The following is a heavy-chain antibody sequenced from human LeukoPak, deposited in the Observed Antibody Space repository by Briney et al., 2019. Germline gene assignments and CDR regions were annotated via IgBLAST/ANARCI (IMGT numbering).Heavy chain of an antibody. CDR1: GFIFSDYY. Sequence: GGSLRLSCAASGFIFSDYYMSWIRQAPGKGLEWVSHISGSGRTIYDADSVKGRFTTSRDNAQNSLYLQMNSLRAEDTAVYYCAELGITMIGGVWGKGTTVTISS. CDR3: AELGITMIGGV. J-gene: IGHJ6*04. D-gene: IGHD3-10*02. V-gene: IGHV3-11*04. CDR2: ISGSGRTI.